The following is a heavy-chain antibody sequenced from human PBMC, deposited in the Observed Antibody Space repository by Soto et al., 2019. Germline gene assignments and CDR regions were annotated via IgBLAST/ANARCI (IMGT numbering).Heavy chain of an antibody. CDR2: IYYSGST. Sequence: SDTLSLTCTVSGGSISSSSYYWGWIRQPPGKGLEWIGSIYYSGSTYYNPSLKSRVTISVDTSKNQFSLKLSSVTAADTAVYYCARGAVSSSGWHLHYYYYGMDVWGQGTTVTVSS. J-gene: IGHJ6*02. D-gene: IGHD6-25*01. V-gene: IGHV4-39*01. CDR3: ARGAVSSSGWHLHYYYYGMDV. CDR1: GGSISSSSYY.